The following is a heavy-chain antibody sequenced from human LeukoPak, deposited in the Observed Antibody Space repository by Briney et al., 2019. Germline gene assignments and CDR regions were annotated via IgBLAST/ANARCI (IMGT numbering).Heavy chain of an antibody. CDR3: ARSGGYWYFDL. V-gene: IGHV3-43*02. Sequence: GGSLRLSCAASGFTFDDYAMHWVRQAPGKGLEWVSLISGDGGTTYYADSVKGRFTISRDNSKNTLYLQMNSLRAEDTAVYYCARSGGYWYFDLWGRGTLVTVSS. D-gene: IGHD2-15*01. CDR1: GFTFDDYA. CDR2: ISGDGGTT. J-gene: IGHJ2*01.